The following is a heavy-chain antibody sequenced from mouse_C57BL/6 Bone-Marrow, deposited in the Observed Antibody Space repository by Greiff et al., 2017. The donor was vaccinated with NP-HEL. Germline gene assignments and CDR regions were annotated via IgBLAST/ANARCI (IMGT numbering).Heavy chain of an antibody. CDR1: GYTFTDYN. V-gene: IGHV1-18*01. J-gene: IGHJ2*01. D-gene: IGHD2-1*01. CDR3: ARRWGGNFFFDY. Sequence: VQLQQSGPELVKPGASVKIPCKASGYTFTDYNMDWVKQSHGKSLEWIGDINPNNGGTSYNQKFKGKATLTVDKSSSTAYMELRSLTSEDTAVYYCARRWGGNFFFDYWGQGTTLTVSS. CDR2: INPNNGGT.